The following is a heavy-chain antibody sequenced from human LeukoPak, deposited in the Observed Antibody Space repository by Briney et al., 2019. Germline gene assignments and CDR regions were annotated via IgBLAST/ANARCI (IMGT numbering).Heavy chain of an antibody. CDR1: GGSIRSYY. J-gene: IGHJ6*02. D-gene: IGHD3-3*01. CDR2: IYYSGST. CDR3: ARAPARTIFGVVTDYYYGMDV. Sequence: SQTLSLTCTVSGGSIRSYYWSWIRQPPGKGLEWIGYIYYSGSTNYNPSLKSRVTISVDTSKNQFSLKLSSVTAADTAVYYCARAPARTIFGVVTDYYYGMDVWGQGTTVTVSS. V-gene: IGHV4-59*01.